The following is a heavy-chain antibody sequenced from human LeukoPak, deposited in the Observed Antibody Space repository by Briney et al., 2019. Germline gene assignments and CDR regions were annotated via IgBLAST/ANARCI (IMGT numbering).Heavy chain of an antibody. CDR2: INPNSGGT. J-gene: IGHJ4*02. CDR1: GYTFTGYY. D-gene: IGHD3-10*01. Sequence: ASVKVSCKASGYTFTGYYMHWVRQAPGQGLEWMGWINPNSGGTNYAQKFQGRVTMTGDTSISTAYMELSRLRSDDTAVYYCARDPTYYYGSGSYYNGRLFDYWGQGTLVTVSS. CDR3: ARDPTYYYGSGSYYNGRLFDY. V-gene: IGHV1-2*02.